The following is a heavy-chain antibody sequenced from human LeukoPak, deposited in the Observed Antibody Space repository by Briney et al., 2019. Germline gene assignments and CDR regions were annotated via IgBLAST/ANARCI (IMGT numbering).Heavy chain of an antibody. CDR3: ARDRPHNWFDP. Sequence: GESLRLSCGASGFTFSDHWMHWVRQAPGKGLVWVSGIDTDGSTTRYADSMKGRFTISRDNAKNTLYLQMNTLRAEDTAVYYCARDRPHNWFDPWGQGTLVTVSS. J-gene: IGHJ5*02. CDR2: IDTDGSTT. V-gene: IGHV3-74*01. CDR1: GFTFSDHW.